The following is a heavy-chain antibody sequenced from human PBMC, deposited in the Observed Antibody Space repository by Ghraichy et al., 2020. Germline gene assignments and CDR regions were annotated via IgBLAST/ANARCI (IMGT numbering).Heavy chain of an antibody. CDR2: ISSNGGST. J-gene: IGHJ4*02. D-gene: IGHD3-22*01. CDR1: GFTFSSYA. V-gene: IGHV3-64*01. Sequence: GGSLRLSCAASGFTFSSYAMHWVRQAPGKGLEYVSAISSNGGSTYYANSVKGRFTISRDNSKNTLYLQMGSLRAEDMAVYYCARNDYYDSSGYYDYWGQGTLVTVSS. CDR3: ARNDYYDSSGYYDY.